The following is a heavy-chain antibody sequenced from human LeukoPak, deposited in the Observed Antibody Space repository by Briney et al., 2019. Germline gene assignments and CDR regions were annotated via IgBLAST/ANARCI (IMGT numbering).Heavy chain of an antibody. V-gene: IGHV3-33*01. CDR3: KSDYSGSYDY. CDR2: IWYDGSNK. CDR1: GFTFSSYG. Sequence: GGSLRLSCAASGFTFSSYGMHWVRQAPGKGLEWVAVIWYDGSNKYYADSVKGRFTISRDNSKNTLYLQMNSLSAEDTAVYYCKSDYSGSYDYWGQGTLVTVSS. J-gene: IGHJ4*02. D-gene: IGHD1-26*01.